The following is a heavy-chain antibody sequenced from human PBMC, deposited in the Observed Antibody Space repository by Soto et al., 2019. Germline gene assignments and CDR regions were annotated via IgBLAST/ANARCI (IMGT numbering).Heavy chain of an antibody. Sequence: QVQLVQSGAEVKKPGSSVKVSCKASGGTFSSYAISWVRQAPGQGLEWMGGIIPIFGTANYAHKFQDRVTVTADETTSTAYMKLSSLRYEDTAVYYCARIRGGIAARQPHYYYYCGMDVWGQGATVTVSS. CDR1: GGTFSSYA. V-gene: IGHV1-69*01. CDR3: ARIRGGIAARQPHYYYYCGMDV. J-gene: IGHJ6*02. CDR2: IIPIFGTA. D-gene: IGHD6-6*01.